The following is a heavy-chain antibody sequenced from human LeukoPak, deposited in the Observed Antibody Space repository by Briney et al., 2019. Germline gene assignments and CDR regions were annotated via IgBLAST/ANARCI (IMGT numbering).Heavy chain of an antibody. CDR2: INPNSGGT. V-gene: IGHV1-2*02. CDR1: GYTFTGYY. CDR3: ATGVNFDY. Sequence: ASVKVSCKASGYTFTGYYMHWVRQAPGQGVEWMGWINPNSGGTNYAQKFQGRITMARDTSISTAYMELSSLRSDDTAIFYCATGVNFDYWGQGTLVSVSS. J-gene: IGHJ4*02.